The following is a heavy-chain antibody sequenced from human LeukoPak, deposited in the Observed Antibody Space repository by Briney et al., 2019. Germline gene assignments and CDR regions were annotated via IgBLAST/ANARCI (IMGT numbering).Heavy chain of an antibody. V-gene: IGHV3-30-3*01. CDR1: GFTFSSYA. CDR3: ARDSGGLVWFGELDY. Sequence: PGGSLRLSCAASGFTFSSYAMHWVRQAPGKGLEWVAVISYDGSNKYYADSVKGRFTISRDNSKNTLYLQMNSLRAEDTAVYYCARDSGGLVWFGELDYWGQGTLVTVSS. D-gene: IGHD3-10*01. J-gene: IGHJ4*02. CDR2: ISYDGSNK.